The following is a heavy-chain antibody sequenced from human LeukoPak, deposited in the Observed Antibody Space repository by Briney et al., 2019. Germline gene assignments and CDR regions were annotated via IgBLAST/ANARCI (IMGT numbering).Heavy chain of an antibody. Sequence: PGGSLRLSCAASGLTFSGYSMNWVRQAPGKGLEWVSSISGRGGYIFYADSVKGRFTISRDNAKNSLYLQMNSLRVEDTAVYYCERDKGDGSYYSMDVWGQGTTVIVSS. D-gene: IGHD5-24*01. CDR2: ISGRGGYI. CDR3: ERDKGDGSYYSMDV. CDR1: GLTFSGYS. J-gene: IGHJ6*02. V-gene: IGHV3-21*01.